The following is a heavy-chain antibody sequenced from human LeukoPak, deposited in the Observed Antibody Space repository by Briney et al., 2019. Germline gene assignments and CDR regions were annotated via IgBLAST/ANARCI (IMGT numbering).Heavy chain of an antibody. CDR1: GGSIGRSSHY. J-gene: IGHJ4*02. V-gene: IGHV4-39*07. D-gene: IGHD1-26*01. CDR3: ATTTIRLGY. CDR2: MYYRGST. Sequence: PSETLSLTCTVSGGSIGRSSHYWGWIRQPPGKGLEWIGSMYYRGSTYHNPSLKSRVTISVDTSKNQFSLKLSSVTAADTAVYYCATTTIRLGYWGQGTLVTVSS.